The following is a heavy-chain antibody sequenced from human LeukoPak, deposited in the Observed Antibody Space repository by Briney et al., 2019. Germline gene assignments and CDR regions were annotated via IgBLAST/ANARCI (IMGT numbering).Heavy chain of an antibody. Sequence: SETLSLTCTVSGGSVSSGSYYWSWICQPPGRGLEWIAYIHYSGSAAYNPSLKSRVTISRDMSTNQFSLKMTSVTAADTAVYFCARDMGAPDYGSYSVDYWGQGTLVTVSS. J-gene: IGHJ4*02. CDR2: IHYSGSA. D-gene: IGHD4-23*01. V-gene: IGHV4-61*01. CDR3: ARDMGAPDYGSYSVDY. CDR1: GGSVSSGSYY.